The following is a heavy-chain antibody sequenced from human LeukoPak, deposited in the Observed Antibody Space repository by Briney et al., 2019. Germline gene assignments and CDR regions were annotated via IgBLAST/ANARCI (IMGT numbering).Heavy chain of an antibody. CDR1: GYTFTGYY. CDR3: AREGYSSSSHWFDP. Sequence: ASVKVSCKASGYTFTGYYMHWVRQAPGRGLEWMGWINPNSGGTNYAQKFQGRVTMTRDTSISTAYMELSRLRSDDTAVYYCAREGYSSSSHWFDPWGQGTLVTVSS. D-gene: IGHD6-6*01. CDR2: INPNSGGT. J-gene: IGHJ5*02. V-gene: IGHV1-2*02.